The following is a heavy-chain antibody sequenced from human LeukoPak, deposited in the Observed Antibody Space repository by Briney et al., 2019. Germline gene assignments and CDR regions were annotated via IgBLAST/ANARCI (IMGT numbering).Heavy chain of an antibody. CDR2: IYSGGST. J-gene: IGHJ4*02. CDR3: ATAYCGGDCYSEYFDY. Sequence: GGSLRLSCVASGFTVSSNYISWVRQAPGKGLEWVSVIYSGGSTYYADSVKGRFTISRDNAKNSLYLQMNSLRAEDTAVYYCATAYCGGDCYSEYFDYWGQGTLVTVSS. V-gene: IGHV3-66*01. D-gene: IGHD2-21*02. CDR1: GFTVSSNY.